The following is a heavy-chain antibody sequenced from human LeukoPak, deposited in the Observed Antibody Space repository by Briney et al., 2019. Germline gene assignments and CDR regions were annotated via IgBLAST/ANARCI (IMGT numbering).Heavy chain of an antibody. CDR2: IYYSGST. D-gene: IGHD3/OR15-3a*01. CDR1: GGSISSSSYY. Sequence: PSETLSLTCTVSGGSISSSSYYWGWIRQPPGKGPEWIGSIYYSGSTYYNPSLKSRVTISVDTSKNQFSLKLSSVTAADTAVYYCARHVCGLDYWGQGTLVTVSS. V-gene: IGHV4-39*07. CDR3: ARHVCGLDY. J-gene: IGHJ4*02.